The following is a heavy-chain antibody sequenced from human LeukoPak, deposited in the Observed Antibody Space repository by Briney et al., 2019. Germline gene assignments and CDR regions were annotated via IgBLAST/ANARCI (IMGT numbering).Heavy chain of an antibody. CDR1: GFTFSSYW. CDR3: ATVWGTSSRFDY. D-gene: IGHD3-16*01. CDR2: INQDGSAK. J-gene: IGHJ4*02. V-gene: IGHV3-7*01. Sequence: QPGGSLRLSCAASGFTFSSYWMSWVRQAPGKGLEWVANINQDGSAKYYVDSLRGRFTISRDNAKNSLYLQINSLRAEDTAVYYCATVWGTSSRFDYWGQGTLVTVSS.